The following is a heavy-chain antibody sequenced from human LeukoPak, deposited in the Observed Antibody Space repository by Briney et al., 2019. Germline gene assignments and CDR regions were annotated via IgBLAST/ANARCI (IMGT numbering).Heavy chain of an antibody. CDR2: ISSSSSYI. CDR1: GFTFSSYS. CDR3: AREYPQWLVDY. Sequence: GGSLRLSCAASGFTFSSYSMNWVRQAPGKGLEWVSSISSSSSYIYYADSAKGRFTISRDNAKNSLYLQMNSLRAEDTAVYYCAREYPQWLVDYWGQGTLVTVSS. J-gene: IGHJ4*02. D-gene: IGHD6-19*01. V-gene: IGHV3-21*01.